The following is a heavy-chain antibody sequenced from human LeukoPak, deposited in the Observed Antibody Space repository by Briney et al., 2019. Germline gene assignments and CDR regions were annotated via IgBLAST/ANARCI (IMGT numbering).Heavy chain of an antibody. CDR2: INHSGST. CDR3: ARGSYRGIGGLVRYYYYYMDV. Sequence: SETLSLTCAVYGGSFSGYYWSWIRQPPGKGLEWIGEINHSGSTNYNPSLKSRVTISVDTSKNQFSLKLSSVTAADTAVYYCARGSYRGIGGLVRYYYYYMDVWGKGTTVTVSS. CDR1: GGSFSGYY. J-gene: IGHJ6*03. V-gene: IGHV4-34*01. D-gene: IGHD6-6*01.